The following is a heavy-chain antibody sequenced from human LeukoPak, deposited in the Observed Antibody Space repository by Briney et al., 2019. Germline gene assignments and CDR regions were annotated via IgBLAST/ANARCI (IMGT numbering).Heavy chain of an antibody. CDR2: IYYSGAPT. V-gene: IGHV4-59*01. CDR1: GDSISSYW. D-gene: IGHD2-2*01. Sequence: PSETLSLTCTVSGDSISSYWWAWIRQPPGKGLEWIGYIYYSGAPTSYNPSLKSRVTISIDTSRNQFSLRLNSVTAADTAVYYCARDRGIVVVPAAHDAFDIWGQGTVVTVSS. CDR3: ARDRGIVVVPAAHDAFDI. J-gene: IGHJ3*02.